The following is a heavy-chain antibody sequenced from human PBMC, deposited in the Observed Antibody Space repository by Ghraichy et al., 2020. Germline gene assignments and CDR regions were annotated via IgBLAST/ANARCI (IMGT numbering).Heavy chain of an antibody. V-gene: IGHV1-18*01. J-gene: IGHJ5*02. CDR1: GYTFTSYG. CDR2: ISAYNGNT. Sequence: ASVKVSCKASGYTFTSYGISWVRQAPGQGLEWMGWISAYNGNTNYAQKLQGRVTMTTDTSTSTAYMELRSLRSDDTAVYYCARDRRSYGDYAHNWFDPWGQGTLVTVSS. D-gene: IGHD4-17*01. CDR3: ARDRRSYGDYAHNWFDP.